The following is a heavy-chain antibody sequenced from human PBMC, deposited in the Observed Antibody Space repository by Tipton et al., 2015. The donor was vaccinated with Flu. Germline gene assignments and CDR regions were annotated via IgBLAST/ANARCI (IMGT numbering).Heavy chain of an antibody. CDR2: IKQDGTEE. CDR3: ARAVASAGSY. V-gene: IGHV3-7*01. J-gene: IGHJ4*02. Sequence: SLRLSCAASGITFSSYWISWVRQAPGKGLEWVANIKQDGTEEYYGDSVKGRFTISRDNAKNSLYLQMNSLRAEDTAVYYCARAVASAGSYWGQGTLVTVSS. CDR1: GITFSSYW. D-gene: IGHD6-13*01.